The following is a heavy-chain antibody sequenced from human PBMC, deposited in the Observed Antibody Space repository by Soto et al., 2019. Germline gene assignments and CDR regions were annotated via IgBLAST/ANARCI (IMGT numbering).Heavy chain of an antibody. CDR1: GGTFSSYA. Sequence: QVQLVQSGAEVKKPGSSVKVSCKASGGTFSSYAISWVRQAPGQGLEWMGGIIPIFGTANYAQKFQGRVRISADESKGTAYMELGSLRTEEPAVYYCGGGGGEAGDYYFDYWGQGTLVTVSS. CDR3: GGGGGEAGDYYFDY. CDR2: IIPIFGTA. D-gene: IGHD3-16*01. V-gene: IGHV1-69*01. J-gene: IGHJ4*02.